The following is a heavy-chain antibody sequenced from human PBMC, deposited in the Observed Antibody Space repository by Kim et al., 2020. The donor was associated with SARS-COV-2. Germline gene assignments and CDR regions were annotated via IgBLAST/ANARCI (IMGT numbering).Heavy chain of an antibody. D-gene: IGHD4-17*01. J-gene: IGHJ4*02. Sequence: PSLKRRVTISVYTSKHQFSLKLTSLTAADTAMYYCARVAYDSGGSFYFDFWGQGTLVTVSS. V-gene: IGHV4-39*07. CDR3: ARVAYDSGGSFYFDF.